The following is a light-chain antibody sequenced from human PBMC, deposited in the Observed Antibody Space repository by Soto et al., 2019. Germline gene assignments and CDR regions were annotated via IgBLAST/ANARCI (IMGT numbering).Light chain of an antibody. J-gene: IGKJ2*01. CDR2: GTS. V-gene: IGKV3-20*01. CDR3: QQYDSSLYT. CDR1: QSVSSSY. Sequence: EIVLTQSPGTLSLSPGERATLSCRASQSVSSSYLAWYQQKPGQAPRLLIYGTSTRATGIPDRFSGSGSGTDFTLTISRLEPEEYAVYYCQQYDSSLYTFAQGTKLEIK.